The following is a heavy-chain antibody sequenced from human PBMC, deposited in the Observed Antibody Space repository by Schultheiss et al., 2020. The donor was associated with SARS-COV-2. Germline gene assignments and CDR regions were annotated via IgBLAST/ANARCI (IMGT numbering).Heavy chain of an antibody. CDR2: ISGSGGST. Sequence: GGSLRLSCAASGFTFSSYAMSWVRQAPGKGLEWVSAISGSGGSTYYADSMKGRFTISRDNAKNSLYLQMHTLRAEDTAVYYCARDDILTGYNSDSWGQGTLVTVSS. D-gene: IGHD3-9*01. J-gene: IGHJ4*02. CDR3: ARDDILTGYNSDS. CDR1: GFTFSSYA. V-gene: IGHV3-23*01.